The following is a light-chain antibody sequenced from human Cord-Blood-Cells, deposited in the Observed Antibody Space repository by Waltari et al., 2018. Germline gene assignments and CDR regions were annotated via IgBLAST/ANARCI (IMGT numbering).Light chain of an antibody. V-gene: IGLV2-11*01. J-gene: IGLJ1*01. CDR2: DVS. CDR3: CSYAGSYTYV. Sequence: QSALTQPRSVSGSPGQSVTISCTGTSSDVGGYNYVSWYHQHPGKAPKPMIYDVSKRPSGVPVRFAGSKSGNTASLTISGLQAEDEADYYCCSYAGSYTYVFGTGTKVTVL. CDR1: SSDVGGYNY.